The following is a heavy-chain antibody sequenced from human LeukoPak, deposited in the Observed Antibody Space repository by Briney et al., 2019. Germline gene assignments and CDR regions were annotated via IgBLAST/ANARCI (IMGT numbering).Heavy chain of an antibody. V-gene: IGHV1-24*01. Sequence: ASVKVSCKVSGYTLTELSMHWVRQAPGKGLEWMGGFYPEDGETIYAQKFQGRVTMTEDTSTDTAYMELSSLRSEDTAVYYCATLGYCGGDCVDYWGQGTLVTVSS. CDR1: GYTLTELS. D-gene: IGHD2-21*02. J-gene: IGHJ4*02. CDR3: ATLGYCGGDCVDY. CDR2: FYPEDGET.